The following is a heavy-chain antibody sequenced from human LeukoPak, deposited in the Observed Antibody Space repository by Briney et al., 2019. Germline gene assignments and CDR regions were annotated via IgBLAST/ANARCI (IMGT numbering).Heavy chain of an antibody. D-gene: IGHD3-16*01. CDR3: ARGEIVITFGSSRPGDAFNI. Sequence: ASVKVSCKASGYTFTSNYMHWVRQAPGQGLEWMGRINPNSGGTNYAQKFQGRVTMTRDTSISTAYMELSSLRSEDTAVYYCARGEIVITFGSSRPGDAFNIWGQGTMVTVSS. CDR1: GYTFTSNY. CDR2: INPNSGGT. V-gene: IGHV1-2*06. J-gene: IGHJ3*02.